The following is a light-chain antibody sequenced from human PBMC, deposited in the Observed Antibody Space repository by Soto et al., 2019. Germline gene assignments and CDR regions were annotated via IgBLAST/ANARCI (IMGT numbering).Light chain of an antibody. V-gene: IGKV2-28*01. CDR2: LAS. CDR1: ESLMSTDGDNY. Sequence: EMVLTQSPVSPPVPPGDPAAISCRSPESLMSTDGDNYLDWYLQRPGQSPQLLIYLASNRASGVPDRFSGSGSGTYFTLSISRVEAEDVGLYYCLQGLQTPNTFGQGTRLEIK. J-gene: IGKJ5*01. CDR3: LQGLQTPNT.